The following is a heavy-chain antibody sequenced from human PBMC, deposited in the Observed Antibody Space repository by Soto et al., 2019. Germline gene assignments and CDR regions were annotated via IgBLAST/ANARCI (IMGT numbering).Heavy chain of an antibody. D-gene: IGHD2-15*01. CDR1: GGSISSGDYY. CDR2: IYYSGST. V-gene: IGHV4-30-4*01. Sequence: PSETLSLTCTVSGGSISSGDYYWSWIRQPPGKGLEWIGYIYYSGSTYYNPSLKSRVTISVDTSKNQFSLKLSSVTAADTAVYYCARVYPDQNSGDFDYWGQGTLVTVSS. CDR3: ARVYPDQNSGDFDY. J-gene: IGHJ4*02.